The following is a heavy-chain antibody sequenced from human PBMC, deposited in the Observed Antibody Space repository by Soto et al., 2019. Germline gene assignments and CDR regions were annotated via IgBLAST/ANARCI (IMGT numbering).Heavy chain of an antibody. CDR1: GYTFTSYD. D-gene: IGHD3-16*01. V-gene: IGHV1-8*01. J-gene: IGHJ5*02. Sequence: WASVKVSCKASGYTFTSYDINWVRQATGQGLEWMGWMNPNSGNTGYAQKFQGRATMTRNTSISTAYMELSSLRSEDTAVYYCARLGTHAPRGGGRFDPWGQGNLVTVSS. CDR2: MNPNSGNT. CDR3: ARLGTHAPRGGGRFDP.